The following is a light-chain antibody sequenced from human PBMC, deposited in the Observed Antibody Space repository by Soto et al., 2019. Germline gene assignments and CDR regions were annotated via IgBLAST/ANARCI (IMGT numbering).Light chain of an antibody. Sequence: QSALTQPPSLSGSPGQSVTISCTGTSSDVGGYNRVSWYQQPPGTAPKLIIYDVTKRPSGVPDRFSGSKSGNTASLTISGLQAEDEADYYFCSYAGSYSWIFGGGTKLTVL. V-gene: IGLV2-11*01. CDR1: SSDVGGYNR. CDR2: DVT. CDR3: CSYAGSYSWI. J-gene: IGLJ2*01.